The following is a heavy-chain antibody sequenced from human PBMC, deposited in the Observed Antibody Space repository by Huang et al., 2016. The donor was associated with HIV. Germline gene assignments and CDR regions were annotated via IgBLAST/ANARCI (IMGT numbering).Heavy chain of an antibody. D-gene: IGHD5-18*01. Sequence: QVLLVQSGAEVRKPGSSVKVSCTAFGGTFSSYAISWVRQAPGQGLAWMGGSIPSFGTANYTQKCQGRVTITVDESTNTGYMELTRLTSEDTAVYYCARTAYSYGFRQGYNWFDPWGQGTPVTVSS. J-gene: IGHJ5*02. CDR3: ARTAYSYGFRQGYNWFDP. CDR1: GGTFSSYA. V-gene: IGHV1-69*13. CDR2: SIPSFGTA.